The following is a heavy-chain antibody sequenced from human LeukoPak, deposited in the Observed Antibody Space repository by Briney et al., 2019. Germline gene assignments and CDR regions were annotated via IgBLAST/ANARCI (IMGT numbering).Heavy chain of an antibody. V-gene: IGHV1-69*13. CDR2: IIPMFGTA. Sequence: SVKVSCKASGGTFSNYAISWVRQAPGQGLEWMGGIIPMFGTANYAQKFQGRVTITADESTSTAYMELSSLRSEDTAVYYCARVTGTGGYYFDYWGQGTLVTVSS. J-gene: IGHJ4*02. CDR1: GGTFSNYA. CDR3: ARVTGTGGYYFDY. D-gene: IGHD1-1*01.